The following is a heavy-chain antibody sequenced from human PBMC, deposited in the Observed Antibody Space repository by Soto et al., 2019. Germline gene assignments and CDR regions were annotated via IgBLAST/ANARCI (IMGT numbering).Heavy chain of an antibody. D-gene: IGHD5-12*01. CDR1: GGTFGSHG. CDR3: ARGRSGYAFVDV. V-gene: IGHV3-33*01. CDR2: IWYDGSNK. J-gene: IGHJ6*02. Sequence: PLRSPRLRCGAVGGTFGSHGMRWVRQAQGKGLEWVAVIWYDGSNKYYADSVKGRFTISRDNSKNTLYLQMNSLRAEDTAVYYCARGRSGYAFVDVWGQGTTVTVSS.